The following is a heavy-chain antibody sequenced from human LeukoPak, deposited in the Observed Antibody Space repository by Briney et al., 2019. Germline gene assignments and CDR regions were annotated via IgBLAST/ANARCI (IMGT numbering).Heavy chain of an antibody. D-gene: IGHD6-19*01. Sequence: PSETLSLTCSVSGCSISSFYWIWIRQPPGKGREWIGYMYYSGNTKYNPSMKSRVTISVDTSKNQFSMNLSSVTAADTAVYYCARAGVAGPPPVWGQGTMVTVSS. J-gene: IGHJ3*01. CDR1: GCSISSFY. CDR2: MYYSGNT. V-gene: IGHV4-59*12. CDR3: ARAGVAGPPPV.